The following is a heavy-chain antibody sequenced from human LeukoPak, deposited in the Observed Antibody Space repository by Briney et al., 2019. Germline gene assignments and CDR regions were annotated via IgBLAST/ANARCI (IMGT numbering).Heavy chain of an antibody. CDR1: GGSISSGGYY. V-gene: IGHV4-31*03. D-gene: IGHD2-2*01. CDR2: IYYSGST. CDR3: ARILRTSCYECSDY. J-gene: IGHJ4*02. Sequence: PSETLSLTCTVSGGSISSGGYYWGWIRQHPGKGLEWIGYIYYSGSTYYNPSLKSRVTISVDTSKNQFSLKLSSVTAADTAVYYCARILRTSCYECSDYWGQGTLVTVSS.